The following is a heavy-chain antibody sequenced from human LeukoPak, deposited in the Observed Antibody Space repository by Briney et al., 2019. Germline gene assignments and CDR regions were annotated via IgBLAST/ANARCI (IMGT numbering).Heavy chain of an antibody. CDR2: IWYDGSNK. Sequence: GGSLRLSCAASGFSFSEFAMHWVRQAPGKGLEWVAVIWYDGSNKYYADSVQGRFTISRDNSKNTLYLQMNSLRAEDTAVYYCARDYYGSGSYYPLNYWGQGTLVTVSS. CDR3: ARDYYGSGSYYPLNY. CDR1: GFSFSEFA. V-gene: IGHV3-33*08. J-gene: IGHJ4*02. D-gene: IGHD3-10*01.